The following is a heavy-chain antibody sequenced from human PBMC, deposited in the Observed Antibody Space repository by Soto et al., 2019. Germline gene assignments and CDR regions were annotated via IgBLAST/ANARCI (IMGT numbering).Heavy chain of an antibody. Sequence: QVQLVESGGGLVKPGGSLRLSCAASGFTFSDYYMSWIRQAPGKGLEWVSYISSSSSYTNYADSVKGRFTISRDNAKNSLYLQVNSLRAEDTAVYYCARLIDCTNGVCSYDMDVWGQGTTVTVSS. CDR2: ISSSSSYT. V-gene: IGHV3-11*06. J-gene: IGHJ6*02. CDR1: GFTFSDYY. D-gene: IGHD2-8*01. CDR3: ARLIDCTNGVCSYDMDV.